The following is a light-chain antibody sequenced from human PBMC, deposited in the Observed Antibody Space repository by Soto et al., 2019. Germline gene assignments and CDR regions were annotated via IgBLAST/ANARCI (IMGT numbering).Light chain of an antibody. CDR3: QQRRSWPPVT. CDR1: QSVSSY. CDR2: DAS. Sequence: EIVLTQSPATLSLSPGERVTLSCRASQSVSSYLAWYQQKPGQAPRLLIYDASNRATGIPARFSGSGSGTDFTLTISSLEPEDFAVYYCQQRRSWPPVTVGQGTKVEIK. J-gene: IGKJ1*01. V-gene: IGKV3-11*01.